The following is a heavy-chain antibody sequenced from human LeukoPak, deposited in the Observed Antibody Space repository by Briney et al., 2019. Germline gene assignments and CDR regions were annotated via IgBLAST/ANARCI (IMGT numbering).Heavy chain of an antibody. CDR2: IIPIFGTA. D-gene: IGHD3-3*01. J-gene: IGHJ4*02. V-gene: IGHV1-69*13. CDR3: ARKLTIFGVEKNYFDY. Sequence: SVKVSCKASGGTFISYAISWVRQAPGQGLEWMGGIIPIFGTANYAQKFQGRVTITADESTSTAYMELSSLRSEDTAVYYCARKLTIFGVEKNYFDYWGQGTLVTVSS. CDR1: GGTFISYA.